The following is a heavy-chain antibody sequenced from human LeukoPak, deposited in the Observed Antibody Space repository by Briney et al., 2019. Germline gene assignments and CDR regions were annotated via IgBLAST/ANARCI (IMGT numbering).Heavy chain of an antibody. CDR1: GGSFSGYC. Sequence: SETLSLTCAVYGGSFSGYCWSWIRQPPGKGLEWIGEINHSGSTNYNPSLKSRVTISVDTSKNQFSLKLSSVTAADTAVYYCARSWGAMVTIRWAYFDYWGQGTLVTVSS. CDR3: ARSWGAMVTIRWAYFDY. V-gene: IGHV4-34*01. CDR2: INHSGST. D-gene: IGHD5-18*01. J-gene: IGHJ4*02.